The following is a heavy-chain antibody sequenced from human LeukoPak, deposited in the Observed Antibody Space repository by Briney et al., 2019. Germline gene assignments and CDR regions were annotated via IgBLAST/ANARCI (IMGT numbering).Heavy chain of an antibody. Sequence: GASVKVSCKASGYTFSGYYMHWVRQAPGQGLEWMGWINPNSGGTNYAQKFQGRVTMTRDTSISTAYMELSRLRSDDTAVYYCARSRVIVPAALPPLSYYMDVWGKGTTVTVSS. D-gene: IGHD2-2*01. CDR2: INPNSGGT. CDR3: ARSRVIVPAALPPLSYYMDV. V-gene: IGHV1-2*02. CDR1: GYTFSGYY. J-gene: IGHJ6*03.